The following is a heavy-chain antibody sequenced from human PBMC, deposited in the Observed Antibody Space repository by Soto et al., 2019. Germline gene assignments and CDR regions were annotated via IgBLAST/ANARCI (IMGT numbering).Heavy chain of an antibody. J-gene: IGHJ5*02. D-gene: IGHD2-8*01. V-gene: IGHV4-59*01. CDR1: GGSISRYY. CDR2: AYYSGDT. Sequence: ASETLSLTCSVSGGSISRYYWSWIRQPPGKGLEWIGYAYYSGDTGYNPSLQSRVTMAVDTSKNQVSLKLTSATAADTAVYYCARDRSTYGGGGTGEVKENWFDPWGQGALVTVSS. CDR3: ARDRSTYGGGGTGEVKENWFDP.